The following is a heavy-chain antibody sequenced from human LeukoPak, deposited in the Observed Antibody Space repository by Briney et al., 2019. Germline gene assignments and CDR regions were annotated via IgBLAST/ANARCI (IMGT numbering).Heavy chain of an antibody. Sequence: GGSLRLSCAASGFTFSSYSMNWVRQAPGKGLEWVSSISSSSSYIYYADSVKGRFTISRDNAKNSLCLQMNSLRAEDTAVYYCARDSRPHYYGSGSYFWFDPWGQGTLVTVSS. D-gene: IGHD3-10*01. CDR3: ARDSRPHYYGSGSYFWFDP. CDR2: ISSSSSYI. J-gene: IGHJ5*02. CDR1: GFTFSSYS. V-gene: IGHV3-21*01.